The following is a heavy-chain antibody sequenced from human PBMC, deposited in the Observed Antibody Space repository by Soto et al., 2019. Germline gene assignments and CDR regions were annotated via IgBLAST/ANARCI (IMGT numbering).Heavy chain of an antibody. CDR2: IYYSGST. D-gene: IGHD3-9*01. CDR3: ARAFDILTRYYFDY. J-gene: IGHJ4*02. Sequence: SETLSLTCTVSGGSISSGDYYWSWIRQPPGKGLEWIGYIYYSGSTYYNPSLKNQVTISVDTSKNQFSLKLSSVTAADTAVYYCARAFDILTRYYFDYWGQGTLVTVSS. V-gene: IGHV4-30-4*01. CDR1: GGSISSGDYY.